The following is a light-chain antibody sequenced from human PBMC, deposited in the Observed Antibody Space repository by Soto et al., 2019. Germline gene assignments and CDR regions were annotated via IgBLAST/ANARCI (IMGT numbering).Light chain of an antibody. Sequence: EIVMTQSPATLSVSPGERATLSCRASQSVSSDLAWYQQKPGQPPRLLIYRASSRATGIPARFSGSGSGTDFTLTISRLEPEDFAVYYCQQYDNLSWTFGQGTKVDIK. J-gene: IGKJ1*01. CDR2: RAS. CDR1: QSVSSD. CDR3: QQYDNLSWT. V-gene: IGKV3-15*01.